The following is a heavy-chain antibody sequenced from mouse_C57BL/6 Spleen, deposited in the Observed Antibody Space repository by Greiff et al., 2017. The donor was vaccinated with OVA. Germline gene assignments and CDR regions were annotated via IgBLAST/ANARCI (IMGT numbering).Heavy chain of an antibody. Sequence: QVQLQQSGAELAKPGASVKLSCKASGYTFTSSWMHWVKQRPGHGLEWMGMIHPNSGSTNYNETFKRTATLTVDKSSSTAYMQLRSLTSEDSAVYFCARWVYDSDFWGQGTTLTVSS. D-gene: IGHD2-12*01. J-gene: IGHJ2*01. CDR1: GYTFTSSW. CDR2: IHPNSGST. CDR3: ARWVYDSDF. V-gene: IGHV1-64*01.